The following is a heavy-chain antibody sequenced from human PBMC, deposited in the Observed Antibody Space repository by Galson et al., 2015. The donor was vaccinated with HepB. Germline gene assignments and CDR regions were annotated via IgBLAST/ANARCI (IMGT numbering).Heavy chain of an antibody. D-gene: IGHD3-16*02. CDR1: GFTFSSYA. J-gene: IGHJ4*02. Sequence: SLRLSCAASGFTFSSYAMSWVRQAPGKGLEWVSAISGSGGSTYYADSVKGRLTISRDNSKNTLYLQMNSLRAEDTAVYYCAKTRNQVWGSYRHYCFDYWGQGTLVTVSS. CDR3: AKTRNQVWGSYRHYCFDY. CDR2: ISGSGGST. V-gene: IGHV3-23*01.